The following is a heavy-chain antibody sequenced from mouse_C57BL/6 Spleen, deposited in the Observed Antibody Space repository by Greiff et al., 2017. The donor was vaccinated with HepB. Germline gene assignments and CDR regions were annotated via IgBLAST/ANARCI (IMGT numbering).Heavy chain of an antibody. CDR1: GFTFSDYY. Sequence: EVKLMESGGGLVQPGGSLKLSCAASGFTFSDYYMYWVRQTPEKRLEWVAYISNGGGSTYYPDTVKGRFTISRDNAKNTLYLQMSRLKSEDTAMYYCARRWDYWGQGTSVTVSS. CDR3: ARRWDY. CDR2: ISNGGGST. J-gene: IGHJ4*01. V-gene: IGHV5-12*01.